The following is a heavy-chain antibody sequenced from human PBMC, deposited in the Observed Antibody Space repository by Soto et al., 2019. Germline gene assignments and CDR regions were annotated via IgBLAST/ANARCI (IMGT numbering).Heavy chain of an antibody. CDR1: GGSISSYY. D-gene: IGHD3-3*01. J-gene: IGHJ3*02. CDR3: ATKTYYDFWSGYYEHDAFDI. V-gene: IGHV4-59*01. CDR2: IYYSGST. Sequence: PSETLSLTCTVSGGSISSYYWSWIRQPPGKGLEWIGYIYYSGSTNYNPSLKSRVTISVDTSKDQFSLKLSSVTAADTAVYYCATKTYYDFWSGYYEHDAFDIWGQGTMVTVS.